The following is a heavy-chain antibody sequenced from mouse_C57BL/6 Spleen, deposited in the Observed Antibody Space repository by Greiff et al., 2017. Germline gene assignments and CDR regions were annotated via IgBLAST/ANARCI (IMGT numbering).Heavy chain of an antibody. CDR2: IDPSDSYT. D-gene: IGHD1-1*01. CDR1: GYTFTSYW. Sequence: VQLQQPGAELVKPGASVKLSCKASGYTFTSYWMQWVKQRPGQGLEWIGEIDPSDSYTNYNQKFKGKATLTVDTSSSTAYMQLSSLTSEDSAVYYCARRGTVVDYWGQGTTLTVSS. CDR3: ARRGTVVDY. V-gene: IGHV1-50*01. J-gene: IGHJ2*01.